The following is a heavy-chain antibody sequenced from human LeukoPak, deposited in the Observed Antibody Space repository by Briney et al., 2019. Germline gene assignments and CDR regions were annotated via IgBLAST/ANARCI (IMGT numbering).Heavy chain of an antibody. CDR2: IYTSGST. CDR3: ARTSSNWGRLDY. Sequence: SETLSLTCTVSGGSISSGSYYWNWIRQPAGKGLEWVGRIYTSGSTNYNPSLKSRVTISVDTSKNQFSLKLNSVTATDTAVYYCARTSSNWGRLDYWGQGTLVTVSS. CDR1: GGSISSGSYY. D-gene: IGHD6-13*01. V-gene: IGHV4-61*02. J-gene: IGHJ4*02.